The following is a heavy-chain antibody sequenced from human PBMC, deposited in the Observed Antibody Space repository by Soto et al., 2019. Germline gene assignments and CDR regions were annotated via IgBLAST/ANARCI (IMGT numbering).Heavy chain of an antibody. J-gene: IGHJ4*02. CDR3: AKSHTTSGWYVTTDY. Sequence: GGSLRLSCAASGFTFGDYAMQWVRQAPGKGLEWVSAISWNSGSIDYADSVKGRFTISRDNAKNSLYLQMNSLRAEDTALYYCAKSHTTSGWYVTTDYWGQGTRVTVS. CDR2: ISWNSGSI. CDR1: GFTFGDYA. V-gene: IGHV3-9*01. D-gene: IGHD6-19*01.